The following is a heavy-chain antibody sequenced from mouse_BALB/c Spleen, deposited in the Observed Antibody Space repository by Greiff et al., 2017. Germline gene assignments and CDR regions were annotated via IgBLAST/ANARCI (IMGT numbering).Heavy chain of an antibody. J-gene: IGHJ2*01. V-gene: IGHV5-6*01. D-gene: IGHD1-3*01. CDR2: ISDGGSYT. Sequence: EVHLVESGGDLVKPGGSLKLSCAASGFTFSSYGMSWVRQTPDKRLEWVATISDGGSYTYYPDSVKGRFTISRDNAKNNLYLQMSSLKSEDTAMYYCARESPNYYFDYWGQGTTLTVSS. CDR3: ARESPNYYFDY. CDR1: GFTFSSYG.